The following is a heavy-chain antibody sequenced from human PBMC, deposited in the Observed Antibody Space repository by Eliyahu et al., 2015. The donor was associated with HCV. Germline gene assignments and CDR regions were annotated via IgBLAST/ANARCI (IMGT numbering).Heavy chain of an antibody. CDR1: GFTFSSYA. D-gene: IGHD3-22*01. CDR3: ARGDDSSGFYSVYFDY. Sequence: QVQLVESGGGVVQPGRSLRLSCAASGFTFSSYAMHWVRQAPGKGLEWVAVTLSDGINKYYADSVKGRFTISRDNSKNTLYLQMNSLRAEDTAVYYCARGDDSSGFYSVYFDYWGQGTLVTVSS. J-gene: IGHJ4*02. V-gene: IGHV3-30-3*01. CDR2: TLSDGINK.